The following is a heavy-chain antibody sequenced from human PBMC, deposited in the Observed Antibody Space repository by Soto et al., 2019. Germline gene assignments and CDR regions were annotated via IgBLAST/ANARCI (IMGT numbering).Heavy chain of an antibody. CDR1: GGSISSSSYY. J-gene: IGHJ5*02. Sequence: QLQLQESGPGLVKPSETLSLTCTVSGGSISSSSYYWGWIRQPPGKGLEWIGSIYYRGSTYYNPSLKSRVTISVDTSKNQFSPKLSSVTAADTAVYYCARKAAAGSLVNWFDPWGQGTLVTVSS. CDR2: IYYRGST. CDR3: ARKAAAGSLVNWFDP. D-gene: IGHD6-13*01. V-gene: IGHV4-39*01.